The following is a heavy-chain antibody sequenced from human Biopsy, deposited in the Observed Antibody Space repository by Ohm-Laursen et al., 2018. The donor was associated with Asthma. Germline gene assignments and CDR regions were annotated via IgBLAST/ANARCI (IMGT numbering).Heavy chain of an antibody. CDR2: IYSSGDT. Sequence: LRLSCAASGFTFRDYYMTWIRQAPGKGLEWIAYIYSSGDTYYSPSLKSRVSISLDTSKNQFSLRLTSVTAADTAVYYCARDRAMISETWGQGTLVTVSS. J-gene: IGHJ5*02. V-gene: IGHV4-30-4*08. CDR3: ARDRAMISET. CDR1: GFTFRDYY. D-gene: IGHD3-22*01.